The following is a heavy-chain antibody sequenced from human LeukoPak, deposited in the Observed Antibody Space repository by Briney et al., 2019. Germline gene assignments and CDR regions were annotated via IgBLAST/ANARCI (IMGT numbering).Heavy chain of an antibody. J-gene: IGHJ4*02. CDR1: GFTFSTYE. CDR2: ISYSGRTI. V-gene: IGHV3-48*03. D-gene: IGHD3-22*01. Sequence: GGSLRLSCAASGFTFSTYEMNWVRQAPGKGLEWLSYISYSGRTIYYADSVKGRFTISRDSAKNSLYLQMNSLRVEDTAVYYCARDGRWINYYEGNSPVWGQGTLVTVSS. CDR3: ARDGRWINYYEGNSPV.